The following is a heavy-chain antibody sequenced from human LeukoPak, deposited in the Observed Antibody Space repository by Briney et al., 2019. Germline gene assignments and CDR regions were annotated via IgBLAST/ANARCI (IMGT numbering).Heavy chain of an antibody. CDR1: GGSISSYY. CDR2: IYYSGST. D-gene: IGHD3-16*01. J-gene: IGHJ6*02. V-gene: IGHV4-59*01. CDR3: ARGVWYGMDV. Sequence: PSETLSLTCTVSGGSISSYYWSWIRQPPGKGLEWIGYIYYSGSTNYNPSLKSRVTISVDASKNQFSLKLSSVTAADTAVYYCARGVWYGMDVWGQGTTVTVSS.